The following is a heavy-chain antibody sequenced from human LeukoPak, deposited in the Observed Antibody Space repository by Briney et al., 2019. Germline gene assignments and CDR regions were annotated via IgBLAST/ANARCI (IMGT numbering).Heavy chain of an antibody. D-gene: IGHD3-10*01. CDR2: IKQDGSEK. J-gene: IGHJ4*02. V-gene: IGHV3-7*01. CDR1: GLTFSNYW. Sequence: GGSLRLSCAASGLTFSNYWMSWVRQAPGKGLEWVANIKQDGSEKYYVDSVKGRFTISRDNAKNSLYLQMNSLRAEDTAVYYCARGPGYYYGWGPSGYWGQGTLVTVSS. CDR3: ARGPGYYYGWGPSGY.